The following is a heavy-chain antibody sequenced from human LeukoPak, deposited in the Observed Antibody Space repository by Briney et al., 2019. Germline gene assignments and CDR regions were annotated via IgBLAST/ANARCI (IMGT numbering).Heavy chain of an antibody. CDR3: ARLHWDSGYYYYYMDV. D-gene: IGHD3-10*01. CDR1: GGSISSTTYY. V-gene: IGHV4-39*01. Sequence: SETLSLTCTVSGGSISSTTYYWGWIRQPPGKGPEWIGRIYYSGSTYYNPSLKSRVTISVDTSTNQFSLKLSSVTATDTAVYYCARLHWDSGYYYYYMDVWGKGTTVTVSS. J-gene: IGHJ6*03. CDR2: IYYSGST.